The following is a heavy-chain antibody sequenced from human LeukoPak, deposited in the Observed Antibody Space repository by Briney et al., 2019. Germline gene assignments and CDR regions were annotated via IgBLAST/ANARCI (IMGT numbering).Heavy chain of an antibody. CDR1: GFTFSSYA. CDR2: ISGSGGTT. D-gene: IGHD1-7*01. V-gene: IGHV3-23*01. CDR3: AKTPNRWNYYASFDY. Sequence: GGSLRLSCAASGFTFSSYAMSWVRQAPGKGLEWVSAISGSGGTTYYADSVRGRFTISRDNSKNTLYLQMNSLRAEDTAKIYCAKTPNRWNYYASFDYWGQGTLVTVSS. J-gene: IGHJ4*02.